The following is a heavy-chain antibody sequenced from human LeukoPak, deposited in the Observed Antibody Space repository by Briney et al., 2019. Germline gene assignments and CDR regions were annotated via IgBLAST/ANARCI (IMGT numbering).Heavy chain of an antibody. CDR3: ARSGTYYYDSSGYYGEYFDY. J-gene: IGHJ4*02. CDR1: GGTFSSYA. V-gene: IGHV1-69*13. CDR2: IIPIFGTA. D-gene: IGHD3-22*01. Sequence: GASVKVSCKASGGTFSSYAISWVRQAPGQGLEWMGGIIPIFGTANYAQKFQGRVTITADESTSTAYMELSSLRSEDTAVYYCARSGTYYYDSSGYYGEYFDYWGQGTLVTVSS.